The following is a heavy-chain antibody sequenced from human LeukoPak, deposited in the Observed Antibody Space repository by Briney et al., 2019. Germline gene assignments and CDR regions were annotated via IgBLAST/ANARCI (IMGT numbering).Heavy chain of an antibody. J-gene: IGHJ4*02. CDR3: AKGQELDDGVFDS. V-gene: IGHV3-23*01. D-gene: IGHD1-1*01. Sequence: GGSLRLSCTASGFTFSSLAMTWVRQAPGKGLEWVSTIRSNGDTTYNADSVKGRFTISRDNSKDTLYLELNSLRVEDTATFYCAKGQELDDGVFDSWGQGTMVTVSS. CDR1: GFTFSSLA. CDR2: IRSNGDTT.